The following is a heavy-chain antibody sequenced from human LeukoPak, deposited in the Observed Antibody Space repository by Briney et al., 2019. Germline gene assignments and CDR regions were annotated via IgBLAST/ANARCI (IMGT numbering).Heavy chain of an antibody. V-gene: IGHV4-59*08. D-gene: IGHD5-24*01. J-gene: IGHJ4*02. CDR3: ARGARAGYNLEPFDY. CDR1: GFTVSSNY. Sequence: GSLRLSCAASGFTVSSNYMSWVRQAPGKGLEWIGYIYYSGSTKYNPSLKSRVTISVDTSKNQFSLKLSSVTAADTAVYYCARGARAGYNLEPFDYWGQGTLVTVSS. CDR2: IYYSGST.